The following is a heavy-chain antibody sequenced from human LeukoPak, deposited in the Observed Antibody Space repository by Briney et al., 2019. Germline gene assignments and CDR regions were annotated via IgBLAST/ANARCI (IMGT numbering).Heavy chain of an antibody. Sequence: GGSLRLSCAASGFTFSSYAMHWVRQAPGKGLEYVSAISSNGGSTYYANSVKGRFTISRDNSKNTLYLQMGSLRAEDMAVYYCARGGLRLRGVDYWGQGTLVTVSS. CDR2: ISSNGGST. CDR3: ARGGLRLRGVDY. CDR1: GFTFSSYA. J-gene: IGHJ4*02. V-gene: IGHV3-64*01. D-gene: IGHD3-16*01.